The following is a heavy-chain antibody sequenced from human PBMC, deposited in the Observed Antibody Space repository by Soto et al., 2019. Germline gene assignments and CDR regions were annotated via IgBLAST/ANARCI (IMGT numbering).Heavy chain of an antibody. CDR1: GFTFSLYA. D-gene: IGHD1-26*01. CDR2: TSGSGGST. CDR3: AKPLPFRAVGPTHYFFDH. V-gene: IGHV3-23*01. J-gene: IGHJ4*02. Sequence: EVQLLESGGGLVQPGGSLRRSCGASGFTFSLYALNWVRQAPGKGLEWVAGTSGSGGSTYDADSVKGRFTNSRDNSKNTLYLQINSRSAEDTAAYYCAKPLPFRAVGPTHYFFDHWGQGSLVTVSS.